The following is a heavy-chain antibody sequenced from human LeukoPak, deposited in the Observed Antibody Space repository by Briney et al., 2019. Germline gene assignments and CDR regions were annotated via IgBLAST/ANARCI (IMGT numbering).Heavy chain of an antibody. CDR3: ARAYYYGSGSPPL. CDR1: GFTFSDHY. D-gene: IGHD3-10*01. Sequence: GGSLRLSCAASGFTFSDHYMDWIRQAPGKGLEWVGRTRNKANSYTTEYAASVKGRFTISRDDSKNSLYLQMNSLKTEDTAVYYCARAYYYGSGSPPLWGQGTLVTVSS. V-gene: IGHV3-72*01. J-gene: IGHJ4*02. CDR2: TRNKANSYTT.